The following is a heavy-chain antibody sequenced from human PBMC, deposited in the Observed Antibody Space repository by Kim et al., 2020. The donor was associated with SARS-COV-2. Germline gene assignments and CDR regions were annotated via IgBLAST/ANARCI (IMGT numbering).Heavy chain of an antibody. D-gene: IGHD3-10*01. CDR3: ARALGDYYYMDV. CDR2: ISRSGGAI. CDR1: GFTFNIFD. Sequence: GGSLRLSCAASGFTFNIFDFNWVRQAPGKGLEWVSYISRSGGAIYYADSVIGLFTISRDNAKNSVYLQMNRLRAEDTAVYYCARALGDYYYMDVWRHGTT. V-gene: IGHV3-48*03. J-gene: IGHJ6*03.